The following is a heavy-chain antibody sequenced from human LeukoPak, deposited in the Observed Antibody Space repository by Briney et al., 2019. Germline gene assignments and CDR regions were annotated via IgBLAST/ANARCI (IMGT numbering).Heavy chain of an antibody. CDR1: GFTFNNYA. Sequence: GGSLRLSCAASGFTFNNYAMHWVRQAPGKGLEWVSGINWNSGSIGYVDSVQGRFTISRDNARNSLYLQMNSLRAEDTAVYYCAKDGSWSCTDWGQGTLVTVSS. CDR2: INWNSGSI. D-gene: IGHD2-8*02. CDR3: AKDGSWSCTD. J-gene: IGHJ4*02. V-gene: IGHV3-9*01.